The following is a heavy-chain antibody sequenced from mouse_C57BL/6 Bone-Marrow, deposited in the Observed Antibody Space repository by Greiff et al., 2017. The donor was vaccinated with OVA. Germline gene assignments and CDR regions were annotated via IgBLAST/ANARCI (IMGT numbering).Heavy chain of an antibody. CDR3: ARKNYGRFDY. CDR1: GYTFTSYG. V-gene: IGHV1-81*01. CDR2: IYPRSGNT. D-gene: IGHD1-1*01. Sequence: QVQLQQSGAELARPGASVKLSCKASGYTFTSYGISWVKQRTGQGLEWIGEIYPRSGNTYYTEKFKGKATLTADKSSSTAYMELRSLTSEDSAGYFCARKNYGRFDYWGQGTTLTVSS. J-gene: IGHJ2*01.